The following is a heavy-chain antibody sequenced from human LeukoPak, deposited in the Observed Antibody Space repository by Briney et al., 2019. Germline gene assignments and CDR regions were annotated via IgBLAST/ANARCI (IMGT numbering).Heavy chain of an antibody. J-gene: IGHJ4*02. CDR1: GGSFSGYY. V-gene: IGHV4-34*01. D-gene: IGHD1-20*01. CDR2: INHSGST. CDR3: ARDIITGTTTGIDY. Sequence: SETLSLXCAVYGGSFSGYYWSWIRQPPGKGLEWIGEINHSGSTNYNPSLKSRVTISVDTSKNQFSLKLSSVTAADTAVYYCARDIITGTTTGIDYWGQGTLVTVSS.